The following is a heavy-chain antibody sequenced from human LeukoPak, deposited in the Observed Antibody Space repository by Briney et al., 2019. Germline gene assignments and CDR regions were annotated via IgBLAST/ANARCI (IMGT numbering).Heavy chain of an antibody. CDR3: ARDLDGDYGAFAMDV. Sequence: GGSLRLSCAASGFTVSSNYMSWVRQAPGKGLEWVSVIYSGGSTYYADSVKGRFTISRDNSKNTLYLQMNSLRAEDTAVYYCARDLDGDYGAFAMDVWGKGTTVTVS. D-gene: IGHD4-17*01. CDR1: GFTVSSNY. J-gene: IGHJ6*03. CDR2: IYSGGST. V-gene: IGHV3-66*02.